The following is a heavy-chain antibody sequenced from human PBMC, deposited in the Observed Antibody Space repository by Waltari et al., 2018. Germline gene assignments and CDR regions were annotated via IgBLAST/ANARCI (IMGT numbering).Heavy chain of an antibody. CDR3: ARDEGDSSGYPLNWFDP. Sequence: QVQLQESGPGLVKPSETLSLTCTVSGGSISSYYWSWIRQPPGKGLEWIGYIYYSGSTNYNPSLKRRVTISVDTSKNQFSLKLSSVTAADTAVYYCARDEGDSSGYPLNWFDPWGQGTLVTVSS. V-gene: IGHV4-59*01. J-gene: IGHJ5*02. D-gene: IGHD3-22*01. CDR1: GGSISSYY. CDR2: IYYSGST.